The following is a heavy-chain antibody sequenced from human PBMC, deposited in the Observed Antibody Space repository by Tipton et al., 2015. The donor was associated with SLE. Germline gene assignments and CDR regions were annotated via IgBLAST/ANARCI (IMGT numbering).Heavy chain of an antibody. Sequence: TLSLTCTVSGDSISNYYWSWIRQSAGKGLEWMGRFYPGGTTSYNPSFKSRVTMSADTSKNQFSLKLNSVTAADTAVYYCARQEYSRSLFLLGAFDIWGQGTMVTVSS. CDR3: ARQEYSRSLFLLGAFDI. J-gene: IGHJ3*02. CDR2: FYPGGTT. D-gene: IGHD6-6*01. CDR1: GDSISNYY. V-gene: IGHV4-4*07.